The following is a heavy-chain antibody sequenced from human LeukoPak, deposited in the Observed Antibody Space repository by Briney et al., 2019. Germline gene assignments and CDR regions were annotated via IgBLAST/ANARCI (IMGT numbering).Heavy chain of an antibody. J-gene: IGHJ4*02. V-gene: IGHV3-30*18. CDR3: AKDSHGYCSGGSCYSFDY. CDR1: GFTFSSYG. Sequence: GRSLRLSCAASGFTFSSYGMHWVRQAPGKGLEAVADISYDGSNKHYADSVKGRFTISRDNSKNTLYLQLNSLRAEDTAVYYWAKDSHGYCSGGSCYSFDYWGQGTLVTVS. D-gene: IGHD2-15*01. CDR2: ISYDGSNK.